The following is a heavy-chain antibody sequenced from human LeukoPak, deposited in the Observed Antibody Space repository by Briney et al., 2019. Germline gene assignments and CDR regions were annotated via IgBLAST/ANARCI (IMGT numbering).Heavy chain of an antibody. CDR3: ARCWYPEGWFDP. V-gene: IGHV1-18*01. J-gene: IGHJ5*02. CDR1: GYTFTSYG. CDR2: ISAYNGNT. D-gene: IGHD6-13*01. Sequence: ASVKVSCKASGYTFTSYGISWVRQAPGQGLEWMGWISAYNGNTNYAQKLQGRVTMTKDTSTSAAYMELRSLRSDDTAVYYCARCWYPEGWFDPWGQGTLVTVSS.